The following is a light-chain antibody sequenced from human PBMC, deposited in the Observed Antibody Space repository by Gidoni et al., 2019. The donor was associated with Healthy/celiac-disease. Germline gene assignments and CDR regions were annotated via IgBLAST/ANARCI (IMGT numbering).Light chain of an antibody. CDR2: KAP. CDR1: QSISSW. J-gene: IGKJ2*01. Sequence: DIQMTQSPSTLSASVGDRLTITCRASQSISSWLAWYQQKPGKAPKLLSYKAPSLESGVPSRFSGSGSGTEFTLTISSLQPDDFATYYCQQYNSYSPYTFGQGTKLEIK. CDR3: QQYNSYSPYT. V-gene: IGKV1-5*03.